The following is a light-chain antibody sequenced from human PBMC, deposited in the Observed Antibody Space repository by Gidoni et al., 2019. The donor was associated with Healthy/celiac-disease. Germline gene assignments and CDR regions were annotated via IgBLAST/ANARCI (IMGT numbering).Light chain of an antibody. CDR3: QAWDSSFVV. CDR1: KLGHKF. V-gene: IGLV3-1*01. J-gene: IGLJ2*01. Sequence: SSELTQPPSVSVSPGQTASITCSGDKLGHKFASWYQQKPGQSPVLVFYQDSKRPSGIPERFSGSNSGNTATLTISGTQAMDEADYYCQAWDSSFVVFGGGTKLTVL. CDR2: QDS.